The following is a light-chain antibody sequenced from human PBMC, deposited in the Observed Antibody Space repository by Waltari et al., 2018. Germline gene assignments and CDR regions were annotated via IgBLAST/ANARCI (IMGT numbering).Light chain of an antibody. CDR2: DVV. CDR1: SSDIGGHNY. V-gene: IGLV2-14*01. CDR3: SSYASSK. J-gene: IGLJ2*01. Sequence: QSALTQPASVSGSPGQTITISCTGTSSDIGGHNYVSWYQQHPGKAPKLMIYDVVKPPSGVSNHFSGSKSGNTASLTISGLQAEDDAIYYCSSYASSKFGGGTKLTVL.